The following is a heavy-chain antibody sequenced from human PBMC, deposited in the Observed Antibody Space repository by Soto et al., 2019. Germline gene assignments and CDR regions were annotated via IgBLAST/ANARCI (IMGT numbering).Heavy chain of an antibody. V-gene: IGHV5-51*01. J-gene: IGHJ6*02. D-gene: IGHD2-2*02. Sequence: GESLKISCKGSGYNFNRYWIAWVRQMPGIGLEWMGIIYPDDSETRYSPSFQGQVTISADKSTGTASLQWSSLRASDTAVYYCARGLVVPAAILSRDYYYGLDVWGQGTSVTVSS. CDR2: IYPDDSET. CDR1: GYNFNRYW. CDR3: ARGLVVPAAILSRDYYYGLDV.